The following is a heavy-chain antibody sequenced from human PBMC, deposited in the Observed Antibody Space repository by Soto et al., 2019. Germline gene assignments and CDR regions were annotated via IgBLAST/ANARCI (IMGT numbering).Heavy chain of an antibody. D-gene: IGHD3-9*01. V-gene: IGHV1-69*08. CDR1: GGTFSSYT. J-gene: IGHJ3*02. CDR2: IIPILGIA. Sequence: QVQLVQSGAEVKKSGSSVKVSCKASGGTFSSYTISWVRQAPGQGPEWMGRIIPILGIANYAQKFQGRVTITADKSTSTAYMELSSLRSEDTAVYYCARDDDILTGTHAFDIWGQGTMVTVSS. CDR3: ARDDDILTGTHAFDI.